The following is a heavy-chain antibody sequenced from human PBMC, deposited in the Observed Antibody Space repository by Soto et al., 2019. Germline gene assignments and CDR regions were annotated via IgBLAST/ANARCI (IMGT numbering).Heavy chain of an antibody. CDR2: INGDGSST. CDR3: AKDLPYYDSSGYYFGYFDY. J-gene: IGHJ4*02. CDR1: GFTVSSYW. Sequence: GGSLRLSCAASGFTVSSYWMHWVRQAPGKGLVWVSRINGDGSSTNYADSVKGRFTISRDNSKNTLYLQMNSLRAEDTAVYYCAKDLPYYDSSGYYFGYFDYWGQGTLVTVSS. V-gene: IGHV3-74*01. D-gene: IGHD3-22*01.